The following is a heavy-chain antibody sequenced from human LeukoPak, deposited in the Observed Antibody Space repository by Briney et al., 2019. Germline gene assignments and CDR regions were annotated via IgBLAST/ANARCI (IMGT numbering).Heavy chain of an antibody. D-gene: IGHD2-2*01. J-gene: IGHJ5*02. CDR3: AKDSPNCSSTCCYHGWFDP. CDR2: IWYDGSNK. Sequence: GGSLRLSCAASGFTFSSYGMHWVRQAPGKWLEWVAFIWYDGSNKYYADSVKGRFTISRDNSKNTLYLQMNSLRAEDTAVYYCAKDSPNCSSTCCYHGWFDPWGQGTLVTVSS. V-gene: IGHV3-30*02. CDR1: GFTFSSYG.